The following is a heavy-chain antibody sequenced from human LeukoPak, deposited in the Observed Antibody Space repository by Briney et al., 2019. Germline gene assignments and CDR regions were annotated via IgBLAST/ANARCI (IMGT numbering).Heavy chain of an antibody. J-gene: IGHJ4*02. CDR3: ARDLSDWAVAGS. CDR1: EFTVSPYW. CDR2: IKPDGTEQ. Sequence: GGSLRLSCSASEFTVSPYWMTWVRQAPGKGLEWVATIKPDGTEQYYLDSVKGRFTISRDNAKNSLSLQMNSLRAEDTAVYYCARDLSDWAVAGSWGQGTLVTVSS. V-gene: IGHV3-7*05. D-gene: IGHD6-19*01.